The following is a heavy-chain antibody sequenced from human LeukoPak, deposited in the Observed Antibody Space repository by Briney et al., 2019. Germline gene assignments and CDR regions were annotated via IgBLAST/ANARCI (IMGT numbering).Heavy chain of an antibody. Sequence: PGGSLRLSCAASGFTFSSYAMIWVRLAPGKGLEWVSGISGGGGSTYYADSVKGRFTISRDNSKNTLYLQMNSLRAEDTPLYYCARTYSRESGYDFLFHYWGQGTQVTVSS. J-gene: IGHJ4*02. CDR3: ARTYSRESGYDFLFHY. CDR2: ISGGGGST. D-gene: IGHD5-12*01. V-gene: IGHV3-23*01. CDR1: GFTFSSYA.